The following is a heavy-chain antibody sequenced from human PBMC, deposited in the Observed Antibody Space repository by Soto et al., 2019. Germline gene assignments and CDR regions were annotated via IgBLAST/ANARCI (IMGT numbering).Heavy chain of an antibody. V-gene: IGHV3-21*01. CDR2: ISSSSSYI. Sequence: EVQLVESGGGLVKPGGSLRLSCAASGFTFSSYSMNWVRQAPGKGLEWVSSISSSSSYIYYADSVKGRFTISRDNAKNSVYLQMTSLRAEDTAVYYCARASGIAAAGDAFDIWGQGTMVTVSS. J-gene: IGHJ3*02. D-gene: IGHD6-13*01. CDR1: GFTFSSYS. CDR3: ARASGIAAAGDAFDI.